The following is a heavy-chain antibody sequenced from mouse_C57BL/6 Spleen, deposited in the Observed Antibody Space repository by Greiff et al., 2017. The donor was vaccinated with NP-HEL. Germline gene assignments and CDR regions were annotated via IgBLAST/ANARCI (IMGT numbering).Heavy chain of an antibody. CDR2: IYPRSGNT. V-gene: IGHV1-81*01. Sequence: VQLQESGAELARPGASVKLSCKASGYTFTSYGISWVKQRTGQGLEWIGEIYPRSGNTYYNEKFKGKATLTADKSSSTAYMELRSLTSEDSAVYCCAREGYYGSSFWYFDVWGTGTTVTVSS. J-gene: IGHJ1*03. CDR3: AREGYYGSSFWYFDV. CDR1: GYTFTSYG. D-gene: IGHD1-1*01.